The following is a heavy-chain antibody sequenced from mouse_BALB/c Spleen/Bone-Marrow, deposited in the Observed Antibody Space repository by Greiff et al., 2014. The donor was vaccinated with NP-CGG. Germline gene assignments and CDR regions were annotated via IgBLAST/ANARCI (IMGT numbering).Heavy chain of an antibody. J-gene: IGHJ3*01. CDR1: GFNIKDTY. CDR2: IDPANGNT. D-gene: IGHD2-14*01. V-gene: IGHV14-3*02. CDR3: ATYYRYDRRFAY. Sequence: VQLQQSGAELVKPGASVKLSCTASGFNIKDTYMHWVEQRPEQGLEWIGRIDPANGNTKYDPKFQGKATITADTSSNTAYLQLSSLTSEDTAVYYCATYYRYDRRFAYWGQGTLVTVSA.